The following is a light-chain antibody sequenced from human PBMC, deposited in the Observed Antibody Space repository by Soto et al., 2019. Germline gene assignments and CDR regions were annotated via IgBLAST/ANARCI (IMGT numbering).Light chain of an antibody. CDR1: ALPKQY. CDR3: QSADSSGTWV. CDR2: KDS. Sequence: SYELRQPPSVSVSRGQTARITCSGDALPKQYAYWYQQKPGQAPVLVIYKDSERPSGIPERFSGSSSGTTVTLTISGVQAEDEADYYCQSADSSGTWVFGGGTQLTVL. V-gene: IGLV3-25*02. J-gene: IGLJ3*02.